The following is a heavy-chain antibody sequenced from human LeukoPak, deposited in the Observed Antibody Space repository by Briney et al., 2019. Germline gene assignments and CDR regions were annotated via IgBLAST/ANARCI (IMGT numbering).Heavy chain of an antibody. V-gene: IGHV1-18*01. CDR1: GYTFTSYG. CDR2: ISAYNGNT. CDR3: ARDIVVVPAAIFRYFDY. D-gene: IGHD2-2*02. J-gene: IGHJ4*02. Sequence: ASVEVSCKASGYTFTSYGISWVRQAPGQGLEWMGWISAYNGNTNYAQKLQGRVTMTTDTSTSTAYMELRSLRSDDTAVYYCARDIVVVPAAIFRYFDYWGQGTLVTVSS.